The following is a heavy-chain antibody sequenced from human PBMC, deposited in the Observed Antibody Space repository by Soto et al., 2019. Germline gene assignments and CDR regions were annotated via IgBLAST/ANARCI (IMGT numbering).Heavy chain of an antibody. V-gene: IGHV4-59*01. D-gene: IGHD3-10*01. CDR2: IYYSGST. CDR3: AGSGSSPYYYYYGMDV. J-gene: IGHJ6*02. Sequence: QVQLQESGPGLVKPSETLSLTCTVSGGSISSYCWSWIRQPPGKGLEWIGYIYYSGSTNYNPSLKSRVTISVDTSKNQFSLKLSSVTAADTAVYYCAGSGSSPYYYYYGMDVWGQETTVTVSS. CDR1: GGSISSYC.